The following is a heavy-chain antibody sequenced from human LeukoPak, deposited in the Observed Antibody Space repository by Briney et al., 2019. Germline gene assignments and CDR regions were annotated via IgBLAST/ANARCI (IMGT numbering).Heavy chain of an antibody. V-gene: IGHV3-74*01. D-gene: IGHD6-19*01. J-gene: IGHJ4*02. Sequence: PGGSLRLSCAASGFTFSSYAMSWVRQAPGKGLVWVSRINSDGSSTSYADSVKGRFTISRVNAKNTLYLQMNSLRAEDTAVYYCARENRRVYSSGRVIDYWGQGILVTVSS. CDR1: GFTFSSYA. CDR3: ARENRRVYSSGRVIDY. CDR2: INSDGSST.